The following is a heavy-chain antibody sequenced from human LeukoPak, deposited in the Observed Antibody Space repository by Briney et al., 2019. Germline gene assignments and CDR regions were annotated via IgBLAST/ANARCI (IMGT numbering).Heavy chain of an antibody. Sequence: GASVKVSCKASGYTFTSYDINWVRQAPGKGLEWMGGFNPEDGETIYSQTFQGRVTMTADASSDTGYMELSRLTSEDTAVYYCATEVSSGGYYSYYFDSWGQGTLVTVSS. CDR2: FNPEDGET. CDR1: GYTFTSYD. V-gene: IGHV1-24*01. CDR3: ATEVSSGGYYSYYFDS. D-gene: IGHD1-26*01. J-gene: IGHJ4*02.